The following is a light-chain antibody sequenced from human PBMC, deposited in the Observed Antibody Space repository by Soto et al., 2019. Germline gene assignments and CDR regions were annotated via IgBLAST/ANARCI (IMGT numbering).Light chain of an antibody. CDR1: QSISAW. Sequence: IQLTQSHSTLSTSVGDSVSINCRASQSISAWLAWYQQKPGKAPRLLIYKASTLEIGVPSRFSGSGSGTEFTLTISSLQPDDVAIYYCQQYNDYPWTFGQGTNVDIK. CDR2: KAS. V-gene: IGKV1-5*03. CDR3: QQYNDYPWT. J-gene: IGKJ1*01.